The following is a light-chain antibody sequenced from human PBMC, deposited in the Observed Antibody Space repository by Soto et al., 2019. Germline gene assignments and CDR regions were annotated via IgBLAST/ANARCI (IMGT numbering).Light chain of an antibody. CDR3: AAGRV. Sequence: QSVLTQPPSASGTPGQRVTISCSGSSSNIGSNYVYWYQQLPGTAPKLLIYRNNQRPSGVPDRFSGSKSGTSASLAISGLRSEDEADYYCAAGRVFGTGTKLTVL. J-gene: IGLJ1*01. V-gene: IGLV1-47*01. CDR2: RNN. CDR1: SSNIGSNY.